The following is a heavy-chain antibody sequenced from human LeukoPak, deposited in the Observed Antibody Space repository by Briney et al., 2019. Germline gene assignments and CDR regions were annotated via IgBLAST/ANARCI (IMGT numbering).Heavy chain of an antibody. V-gene: IGHV4-31*03. CDR2: IYYSGST. D-gene: IGHD5-12*01. CDR1: GGSISSGGYY. CDR3: ASWLVAAGSY. Sequence: SQTLSLTCTVSGGSISSGGYYWSWIRQHPGKGLEWIGDIYYSGSTYYNPSLKSRVTISVDASKNQFSLKLSSVTAADTAVYYCASWLVAAGSYWGQGTLVTVSS. J-gene: IGHJ4*02.